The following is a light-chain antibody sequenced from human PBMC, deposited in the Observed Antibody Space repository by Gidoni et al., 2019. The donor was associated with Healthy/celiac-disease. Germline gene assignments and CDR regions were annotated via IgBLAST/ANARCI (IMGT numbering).Light chain of an antibody. CDR2: SNN. CDR1: SANIGSNT. Sequence: QSVLTQPPSASGTPRQRVTSPCSGTSANIGSNTVNWYQQLPGTAPKLLIYSNNQRPSGVPDRFSGSKSGTSASLAISGLQSEDEADYYCAAWDDSLNGVVFGGGTKLTVL. V-gene: IGLV1-44*01. J-gene: IGLJ2*01. CDR3: AAWDDSLNGVV.